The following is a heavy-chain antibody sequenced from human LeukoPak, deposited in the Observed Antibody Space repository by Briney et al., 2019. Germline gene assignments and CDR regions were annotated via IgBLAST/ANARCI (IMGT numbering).Heavy chain of an antibody. J-gene: IGHJ5*02. CDR1: GFMFSNYA. CDR2: ISGSGGST. CDR3: AKDEERITIFGVAPYRFDP. V-gene: IGHV3-23*01. Sequence: PGGSLGLSCAASGFMFSNYAMSWVRQAPGKGLEWVSAISGSGGSTYYADSVKGRFTISRDNSKNTLYLQMNSLRAEDTAVYYCAKDEERITIFGVAPYRFDPWGQGTLVTVSS. D-gene: IGHD3-3*01.